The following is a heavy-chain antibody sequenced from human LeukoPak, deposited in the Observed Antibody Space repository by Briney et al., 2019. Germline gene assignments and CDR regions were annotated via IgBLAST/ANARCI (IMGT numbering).Heavy chain of an antibody. CDR3: AKDLGLPGYMDV. V-gene: IGHV3-30*02. J-gene: IGHJ6*03. CDR1: GFTFSTYG. D-gene: IGHD3-10*01. CDR2: IRYDGSNK. Sequence: GGSLRLSCAASGFTFSTYGMHWVRQAPGKGLEWVAFIRYDGSNKYYADSVKGRFTISRDNSKNTLYLQMNSLRAEDTAVYYCAKDLGLPGYMDVWGKGTTVTISS.